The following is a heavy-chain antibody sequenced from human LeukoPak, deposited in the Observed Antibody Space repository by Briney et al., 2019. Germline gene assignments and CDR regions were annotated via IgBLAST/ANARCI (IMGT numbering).Heavy chain of an antibody. CDR3: ARDFARIFD. CDR2: ISAGGGST. CDR1: GFIFRNYA. J-gene: IGHJ4*02. V-gene: IGHV3-23*01. Sequence: AGSLRLSCAASGFIFRNYAMSWVRQAPGKGLEWVSTISAGGGSTYYADSVKGRFTISRDNSKNTLYLRMNSLRADDTAMYFCARDFARIFDWGQRTLVTVSS.